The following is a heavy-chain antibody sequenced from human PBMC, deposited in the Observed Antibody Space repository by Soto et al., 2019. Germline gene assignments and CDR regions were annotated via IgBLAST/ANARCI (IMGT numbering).Heavy chain of an antibody. J-gene: IGHJ6*02. CDR1: GFTFSSYA. Sequence: GGSLRLSCSASGFTFSSYAMHWVRQAPGKGLEYVSAISSNGGSTYYADSVKGRFTISRDNSKNTLYLQMSSLRAEDTAVYYCVKDNGHLCSTSCYGSYYYYYGMDVWGQGTTVTVSS. V-gene: IGHV3-64D*08. CDR2: ISSNGGST. D-gene: IGHD2-2*01. CDR3: VKDNGHLCSTSCYGSYYYYYGMDV.